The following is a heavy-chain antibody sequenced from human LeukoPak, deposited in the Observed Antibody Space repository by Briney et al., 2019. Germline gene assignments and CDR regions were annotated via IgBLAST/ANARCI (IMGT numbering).Heavy chain of an antibody. D-gene: IGHD1-1*01. CDR3: ARVSWFPGTSYYYMDV. V-gene: IGHV4-39*07. J-gene: IGHJ6*03. CDR1: GGSISSSSYY. CDR2: IYYSGST. Sequence: SETLSLTCTVSGGSISSSSYYWGWIRQPPGKGLEWIGSIYYSGSTYYNPSLKSRVTISVDTSKNQFSLKLSSVTAADTAVYYCARVSWFPGTSYYYMDVWDKGTTVTVSS.